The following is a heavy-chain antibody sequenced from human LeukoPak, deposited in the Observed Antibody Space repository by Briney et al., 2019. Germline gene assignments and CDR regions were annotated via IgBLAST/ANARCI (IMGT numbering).Heavy chain of an antibody. J-gene: IGHJ2*01. D-gene: IGHD1/OR15-1a*01. CDR2: IYHSGST. CDR1: GGSISSYY. CDR3: ARSRRGTNSYWYFDL. V-gene: IGHV4-59*10. Sequence: SETLFLTCAVYGGSISSYYWSWIRQPAGKGLEWIGSIYHSGSTNYNPSLKSRVTISVDTSKNQFSLKLSSVTAANTAVYYCARSRRGTNSYWYFDLWGRGTLVTVSS.